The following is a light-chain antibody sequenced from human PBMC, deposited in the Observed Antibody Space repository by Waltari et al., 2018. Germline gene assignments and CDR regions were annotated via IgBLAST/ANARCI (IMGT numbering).Light chain of an antibody. CDR1: QNIGHY. Sequence: IVLTQSPGTLSLSPGGRATLSCRASQNIGHYLAWYQQKPGQAPRLLIYASSTRAAGIPDRFSGSGSVAYFSLTITRLEPDDFAVYYCQHHFRLPATFGQGTKV. J-gene: IGKJ1*01. V-gene: IGKV3-20*01. CDR3: QHHFRLPAT. CDR2: ASS.